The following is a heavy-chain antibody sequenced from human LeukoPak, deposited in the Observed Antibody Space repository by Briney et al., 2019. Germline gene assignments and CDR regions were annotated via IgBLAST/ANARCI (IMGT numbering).Heavy chain of an antibody. J-gene: IGHJ4*02. CDR1: GGHLSSYY. V-gene: IGHV4-59*01. CDR3: ARVLRWGPSRCDY. D-gene: IGHD3-16*01. Sequence: SETLSLTCTVSGGHLSSYYWSWIRQPPAKGLAWIGYIYYSGSTNFNPSLTRRVTIFVGRHKHQLFLQLSAVTARGTAVYYCARVLRWGPSRCDYWGQGTLVTVSS. CDR2: IYYSGST.